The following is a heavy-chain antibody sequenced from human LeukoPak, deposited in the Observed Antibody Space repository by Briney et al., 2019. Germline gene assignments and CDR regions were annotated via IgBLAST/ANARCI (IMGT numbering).Heavy chain of an antibody. CDR1: GYTFTNYG. V-gene: IGHV1-18*01. CDR3: ARGGHRRYYYTSGSAFDP. J-gene: IGHJ5*02. CDR2: ISAYNGNT. Sequence: ASVKVSCKASGYTFTNYGISWVRQAPGQGLEWMGWISAYNGNTHYTQNLQGRVTITTDTYTSTAYMELTSLRSDDTAVYYCARGGHRRYYYTSGSAFDPWGQGTLVTVSS. D-gene: IGHD3-10*01.